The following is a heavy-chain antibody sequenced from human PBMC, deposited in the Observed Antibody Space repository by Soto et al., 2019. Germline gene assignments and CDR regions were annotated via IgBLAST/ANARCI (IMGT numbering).Heavy chain of an antibody. CDR2: IIPIFGTA. CDR3: AREGVTNYTDYYFDL. Sequence: GASVKVSCKASGGTFSSYAISWVRQAPGQGLEWMGGIIPIFGTANYAQKFQGRVTITADESTSTAYMELSSLRSEDTAIYYCAREGVTNYTDYYFDLWGHGALVTVSS. V-gene: IGHV1-69*13. CDR1: GGTFSSYA. D-gene: IGHD4-4*01. J-gene: IGHJ4*01.